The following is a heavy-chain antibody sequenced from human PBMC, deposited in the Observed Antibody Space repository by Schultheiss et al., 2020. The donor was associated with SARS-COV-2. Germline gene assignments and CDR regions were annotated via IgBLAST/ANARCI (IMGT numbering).Heavy chain of an antibody. Sequence: SQTLSLTCTVSGGSISNYYWSWIRQHPGKGLEWIGYIYYSGSTNYNPSLKSRVTISVDTSKNQFSLKLSSVTAADTAVYYCARVGCSSTSCYQNDYWGQGTLVTVSS. J-gene: IGHJ4*02. D-gene: IGHD2-2*01. CDR3: ARVGCSSTSCYQNDY. CDR2: IYYSGST. CDR1: GGSISNYY. V-gene: IGHV4-59*01.